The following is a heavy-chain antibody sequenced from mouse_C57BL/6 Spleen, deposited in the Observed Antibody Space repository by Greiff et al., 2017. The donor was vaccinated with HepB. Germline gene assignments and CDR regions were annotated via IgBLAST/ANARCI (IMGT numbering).Heavy chain of an antibody. J-gene: IGHJ4*01. CDR1: GFTFSDYG. D-gene: IGHD1-1*01. Sequence: EVQRVESGGGLVKPGGSLKLSCAASGFTFSDYGMHWVRQAPEKGLEWVAYISSGSSTIYYADTVKGRFTISRDNAKNTLFLQMTSLRSTDTAMYYCARRYYGSSDYAMDYWGQGTSVTVSS. CDR2: ISSGSSTI. CDR3: ARRYYGSSDYAMDY. V-gene: IGHV5-17*01.